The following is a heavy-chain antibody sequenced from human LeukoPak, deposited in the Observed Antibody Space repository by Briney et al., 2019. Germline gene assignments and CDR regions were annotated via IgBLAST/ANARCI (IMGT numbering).Heavy chain of an antibody. Sequence: PGGSLRLSCAASGFTFGTYSMNWVRQAPGKGLEWVSSISSSSSYIYYADSVKGRFTISRDNAKNSLSLQMNSLRAEDTAVYYCAREKLYCSSTTCPVDSWGQGTLVTVSS. CDR3: AREKLYCSSTTCPVDS. CDR1: GFTFGTYS. J-gene: IGHJ4*02. V-gene: IGHV3-21*01. D-gene: IGHD2-2*01. CDR2: ISSSSSYI.